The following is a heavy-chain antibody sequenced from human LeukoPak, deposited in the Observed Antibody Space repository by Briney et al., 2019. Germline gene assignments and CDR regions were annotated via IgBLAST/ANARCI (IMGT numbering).Heavy chain of an antibody. CDR2: INSDGSST. Sequence: GGSLRLSCAVSGFTFSSYAMHWVRQAPGKGQVWVSRINSDGSSTSYADSVKGRFTISRDNAKNTLYLQMNSLRAEDTAVYYCARDSSGWSYFDYWGQGTLVTVSS. V-gene: IGHV3-74*01. D-gene: IGHD6-19*01. J-gene: IGHJ4*02. CDR3: ARDSSGWSYFDY. CDR1: GFTFSSYA.